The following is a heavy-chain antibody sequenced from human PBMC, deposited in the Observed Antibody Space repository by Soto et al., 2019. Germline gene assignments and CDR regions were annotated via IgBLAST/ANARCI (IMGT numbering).Heavy chain of an antibody. CDR2: INAGNGNT. D-gene: IGHD6-13*01. J-gene: IGHJ4*02. CDR1: GYTFTSYA. V-gene: IGHV1-3*01. CDR3: ARADSSSWYYFDY. Sequence: ASVKVSCKASGYTFTSYAMHWVRQAPGQRLEWMGWINAGNGNTKYSQKFQGRVTITRDTSASTAYMELSSLRSEDTAVYYCARADSSSWYYFDYWGQGTLVTVSS.